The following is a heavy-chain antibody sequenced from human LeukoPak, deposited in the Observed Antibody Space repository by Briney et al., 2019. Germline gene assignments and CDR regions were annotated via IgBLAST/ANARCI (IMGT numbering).Heavy chain of an antibody. CDR3: ARRLRRSTSTSFDY. V-gene: IGHV4-39*01. CDR2: IHYTGSN. D-gene: IGHD3-10*01. Sequence: SETLSLTFTGSGGSISSSTYDWGCIRQPPGEGLEWIGDIHYTGSNRYNPSLKSRVTISVDTSKSQLSLKLSSVTAADTAVYYCARRLRRSTSTSFDYWGQGTLVSVSS. CDR1: GGSISSSTYD. J-gene: IGHJ4*02.